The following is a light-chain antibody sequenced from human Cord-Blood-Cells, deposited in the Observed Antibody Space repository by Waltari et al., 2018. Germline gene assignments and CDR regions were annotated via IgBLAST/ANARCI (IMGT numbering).Light chain of an antibody. V-gene: IGKV2-28*01. Sequence: DIVMTQTPLSLRVTPGEPASISCRPSQSLLHSNGYNSLVWYLQKPGQSPQLLIYLGSNRASGVPDRFSGSGSGTDFTLKISRVEAEDVGVYYCMQALQTRGFGPGTKVEIK. CDR1: QSLLHSNGYNS. CDR2: LGS. CDR3: MQALQTRG. J-gene: IGKJ3*01.